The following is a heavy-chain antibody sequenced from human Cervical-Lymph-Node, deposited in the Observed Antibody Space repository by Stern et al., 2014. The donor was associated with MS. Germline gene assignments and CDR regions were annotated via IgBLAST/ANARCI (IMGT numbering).Heavy chain of an antibody. D-gene: IGHD1-1*01. CDR3: ARDWDARYTFDD. J-gene: IGHJ4*02. Sequence: QVQLVESGGGVVQPGRSLRLSCAASGFTFSSFAMHWVRQAPGKGLEWVAVIAYDAVYKFYGDPVKGRFTISRENSKKTLYLQMNSLRAEDTAVYYCARDWDARYTFDDWGQGTLVTFSS. CDR2: IAYDAVYK. V-gene: IGHV3-30*04. CDR1: GFTFSSFA.